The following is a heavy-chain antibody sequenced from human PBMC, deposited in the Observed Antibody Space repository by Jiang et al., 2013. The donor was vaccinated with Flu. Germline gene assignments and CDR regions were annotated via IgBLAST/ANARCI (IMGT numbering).Heavy chain of an antibody. J-gene: IGHJ6*02. D-gene: IGHD2-2*01. CDR1: GYTLTAYG. Sequence: QLVESGAEVKKPGASVKVSCKASGYTLTAYGITWVRQAPGQGLEWMGWISVYNGNTNYAQKLQGRVTMTTDTSTSTAYMELTSLTSDDTAVYYCARDRPLQLAPVGSFPTPMDVWGQGTTVTVSS. CDR3: ARDRPLQLAPVGSFPTPMDV. CDR2: ISVYNGNT. V-gene: IGHV1-18*01.